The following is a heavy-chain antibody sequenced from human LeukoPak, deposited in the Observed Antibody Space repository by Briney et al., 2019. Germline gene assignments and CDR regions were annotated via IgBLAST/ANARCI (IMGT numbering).Heavy chain of an antibody. CDR2: INHSGST. CDR3: ARVRRGSYDILTGYSNDAFDI. J-gene: IGHJ3*02. CDR1: GGSFSGYY. D-gene: IGHD3-9*01. V-gene: IGHV4-34*01. Sequence: SETLSLTCAVYGGSFSGYYWSWIRQPPGKGLEWIGEINHSGSTNYNPSLKSRVTISVDTSKNQFSLKLSSVTAADTAVYYCARVRRGSYDILTGYSNDAFDIWGQGTMVTVSS.